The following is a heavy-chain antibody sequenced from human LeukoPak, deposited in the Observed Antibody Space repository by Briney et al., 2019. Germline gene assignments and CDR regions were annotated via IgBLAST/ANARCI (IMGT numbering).Heavy chain of an antibody. Sequence: PGGSLRLSCAASGFTFSSYAMHWVRQAPGKGLEWVAVISYDGSNKYYADSVKGRFAISRDNSKNTLYLQTNSLRAEDTAVYYCARDKSSSWYINWFDPWGQGTLVTVSS. V-gene: IGHV3-30*09. CDR1: GFTFSSYA. J-gene: IGHJ5*02. CDR3: ARDKSSSWYINWFDP. D-gene: IGHD6-13*01. CDR2: ISYDGSNK.